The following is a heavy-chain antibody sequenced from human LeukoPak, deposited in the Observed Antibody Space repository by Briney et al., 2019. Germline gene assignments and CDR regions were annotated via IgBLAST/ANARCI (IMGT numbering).Heavy chain of an antibody. V-gene: IGHV3-7*01. Sequence: GGSLRLSCVGSGFTFSNYWMSWVRLAPGKGLEWVANIKQDGSAKYYADSVKGRFTISRDNTKNSLYLEMSSLSVEDTAMFYCARDLGVDRLDYWGQGTLVTVSS. D-gene: IGHD1-26*01. J-gene: IGHJ4*02. CDR3: ARDLGVDRLDY. CDR2: IKQDGSAK. CDR1: GFTFSNYW.